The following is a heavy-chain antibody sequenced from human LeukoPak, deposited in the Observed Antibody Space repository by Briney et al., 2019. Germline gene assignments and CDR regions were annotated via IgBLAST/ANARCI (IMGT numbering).Heavy chain of an antibody. CDR1: GYTFTSYR. CDR3: ARFSVQNYGVGPDY. J-gene: IGHJ4*02. Sequence: GESLKISCEGSGYTFTSYRIGWVRQVPGKGLEWMGAIFPGGSESRYSPSFQGQVTFSADKSIGTAYLQWNSLEASDTAIYYCARFSVQNYGVGPDYWGQGTQVTVSS. D-gene: IGHD4-17*01. CDR2: IFPGGSES. V-gene: IGHV5-51*01.